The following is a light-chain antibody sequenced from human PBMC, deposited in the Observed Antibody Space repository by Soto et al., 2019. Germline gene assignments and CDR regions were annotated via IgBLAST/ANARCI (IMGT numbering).Light chain of an antibody. CDR2: GAS. Sequence: EIVLTQSPGTLSLSPGERATLSCRANQSISHYLAWYQQKPGQAPRLLFYGASNRATAIPDRFSGSGFGTDFTLTITRQEPEDFAVYYCQQYGDSPQTFGPGTKVDIK. J-gene: IGKJ1*01. CDR1: QSISHY. CDR3: QQYGDSPQT. V-gene: IGKV3-20*01.